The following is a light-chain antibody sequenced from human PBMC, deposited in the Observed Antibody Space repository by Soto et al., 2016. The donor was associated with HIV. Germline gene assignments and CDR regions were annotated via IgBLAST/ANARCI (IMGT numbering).Light chain of an antibody. J-gene: IGKJ1*01. V-gene: IGKV1-16*01. CDR1: QDVDNY. CDR2: AAS. Sequence: DIQMTQSPSSLSASVGDTVTITCRASQDVDNYLAWFQQKPGKAPELLIYAASTLQSGVPSRFSGSGSGTDFTLTISCLQSEDFATYYCQQYYSFPWTFGQGTKVEIK. CDR3: QQYYSFPWT.